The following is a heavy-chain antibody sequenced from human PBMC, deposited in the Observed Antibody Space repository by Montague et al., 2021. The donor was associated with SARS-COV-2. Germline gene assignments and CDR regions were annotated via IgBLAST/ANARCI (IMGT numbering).Heavy chain of an antibody. J-gene: IGHJ6*02. CDR1: GFTVSSNY. D-gene: IGHD1-26*01. CDR2: IYSGGST. V-gene: IGHV3-53*01. CDR3: ARDRRIVGALYYYYGMDV. Sequence: SLRLSCAASGFTVSSNYMSWVRQAPGKGLEWVSVIYSGGSTYYAGSVKGRFTISRDNSKNTLYLQMNSLRAEDTAVYCCARDRRIVGALYYYYGMDVWGQGTTVTVSS.